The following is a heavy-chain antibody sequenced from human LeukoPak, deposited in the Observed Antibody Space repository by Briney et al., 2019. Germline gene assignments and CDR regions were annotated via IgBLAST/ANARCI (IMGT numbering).Heavy chain of an antibody. CDR2: IYSGGST. J-gene: IGHJ3*02. CDR1: GFTVSSNY. Sequence: PGGSLRLSCAASGFTVSSNYMSWVRQAPGKGLEWVSVIYSGGSTYYADSVKGRFTISRDNSKNTLYLQMNSLRAEDTAVYYCASLGGSGSHDAFDIWGQGTMATVSS. D-gene: IGHD3-10*01. CDR3: ASLGGSGSHDAFDI. V-gene: IGHV3-53*01.